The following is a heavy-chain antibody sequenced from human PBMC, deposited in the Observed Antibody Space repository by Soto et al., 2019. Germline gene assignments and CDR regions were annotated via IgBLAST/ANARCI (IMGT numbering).Heavy chain of an antibody. Sequence: SETLSLTCTVSGGSINTYYCNWIRQPPGKGLEWIGSISYSGRTYYNPSLESRVTISVDTSKNQFSLNMSPVTAADTAVYSCARGGLLEWTGGVFDYWGQGTLVTVSS. J-gene: IGHJ4*02. D-gene: IGHD3-3*01. CDR1: GGSINTYY. CDR3: ARGGLLEWTGGVFDY. V-gene: IGHV4-59*01. CDR2: ISYSGRT.